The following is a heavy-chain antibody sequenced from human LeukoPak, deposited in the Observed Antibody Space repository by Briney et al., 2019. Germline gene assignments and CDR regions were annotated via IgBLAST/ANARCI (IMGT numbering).Heavy chain of an antibody. D-gene: IGHD4-17*01. V-gene: IGHV3-21*06. CDR1: GFTFSSYS. CDR2: ITSTSTYR. J-gene: IGHJ4*02. Sequence: GGSLRLSCAASGFTFSSYSMNWVRQAPGKGLEWVSSITSTSTYRYYADSVRGRFTISRDNADNSVYLQMNSLRAEDTAVYYCAKEIWPTVTTPGWTYFDYWGQGTLVTVSS. CDR3: AKEIWPTVTTPGWTYFDY.